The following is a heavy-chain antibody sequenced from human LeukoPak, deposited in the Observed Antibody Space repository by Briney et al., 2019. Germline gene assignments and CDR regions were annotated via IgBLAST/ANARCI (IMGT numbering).Heavy chain of an antibody. CDR1: GGSISSGDYY. D-gene: IGHD3-22*01. Sequence: PSQTLSLTCTVSGGSISSGDYYWSWIRQPPGKGLEWIGYIYYSGSTYYNPSLKSRVTISVDTSKNQFSLKLSSVTAADTAVYYCARIGSIRIRSSGSDYWGQGTLSPSPQ. J-gene: IGHJ4*02. CDR2: IYYSGST. V-gene: IGHV4-30-4*08. CDR3: ARIGSIRIRSSGSDY.